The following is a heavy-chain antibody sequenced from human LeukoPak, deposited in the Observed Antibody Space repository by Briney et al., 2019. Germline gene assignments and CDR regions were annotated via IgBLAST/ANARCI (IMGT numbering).Heavy chain of an antibody. Sequence: GGSLRLSCAASGFTFSSYAMHWVRQAPGKGLEWVAVISYDGSNKYYADSVKGRFTISRDNSKNTLYLQMNSLRAEDTAVYYCARRAVPPDAFDIWGQGTMVTVSS. CDR2: ISYDGSNK. CDR3: ARRAVPPDAFDI. V-gene: IGHV3-30-3*01. J-gene: IGHJ3*02. D-gene: IGHD2-2*01. CDR1: GFTFSSYA.